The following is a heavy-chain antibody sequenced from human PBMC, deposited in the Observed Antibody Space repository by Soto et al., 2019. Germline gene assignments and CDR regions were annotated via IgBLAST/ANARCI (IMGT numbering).Heavy chain of an antibody. Sequence: GASVKVSCKASGYTFTSYYMHWVRQAPGRGLEWMGIINPSGGSTSYAQKFQGRVTMTRDTPTSTVYMELSSLRSEDTAVYYCARATSSIAARPLPYYFDYWGQGTLVTVSS. CDR2: INPSGGST. V-gene: IGHV1-46*03. J-gene: IGHJ4*02. CDR1: GYTFTSYY. D-gene: IGHD6-6*01. CDR3: ARATSSIAARPLPYYFDY.